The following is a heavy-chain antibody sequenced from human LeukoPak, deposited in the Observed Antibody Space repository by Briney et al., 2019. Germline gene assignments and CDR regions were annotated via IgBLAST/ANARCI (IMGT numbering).Heavy chain of an antibody. CDR1: GGTLSSYA. V-gene: IGHV1-69*06. CDR2: IIPIFGTA. D-gene: IGHD6-13*01. CDR3: ASSSSGQHDP. J-gene: IGHJ5*02. Sequence: SVKVSCKASGGTLSSYAISWVRQAPGQGLEWMGGIIPIFGTANYAQKFQGRVTITADKSTSTAYMELSSLRSEDTAVYYCASSSSGQHDPWGQGTLVTVSS.